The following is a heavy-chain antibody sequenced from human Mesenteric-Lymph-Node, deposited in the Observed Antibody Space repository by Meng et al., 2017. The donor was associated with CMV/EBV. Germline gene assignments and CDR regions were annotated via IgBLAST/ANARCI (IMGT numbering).Heavy chain of an antibody. V-gene: IGHV1-2*02. Sequence: GESLKVSCKTSGYTFSGYYIHWVRQAPGQGLEWMGWINPHSGDTNNAQKFQGRVTMTRDTSISTAYMELSSLRPDDTAVYYCTRTYCSSSSCYTANYYYYYGMDVWGQGTTVTVSS. D-gene: IGHD2-2*02. CDR2: INPHSGDT. CDR3: TRTYCSSSSCYTANYYYYYGMDV. J-gene: IGHJ6*02. CDR1: GYTFSGYY.